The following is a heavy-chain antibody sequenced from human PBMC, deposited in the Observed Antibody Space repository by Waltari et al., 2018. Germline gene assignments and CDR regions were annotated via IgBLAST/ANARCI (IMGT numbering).Heavy chain of an antibody. Sequence: QVQLVQSGAEVKKPGASVKVSCKASGYTFTSYAMHWVRQAPGQRLEWMGWINAGNGNTKYSQKFQGRVTITRDTSASTAYMELSSRRSEDTAVYYCARGAYYFDYWGQGTLVTVSS. V-gene: IGHV1-3*01. CDR2: INAGNGNT. CDR3: ARGAYYFDY. CDR1: GYTFTSYA. J-gene: IGHJ4*02.